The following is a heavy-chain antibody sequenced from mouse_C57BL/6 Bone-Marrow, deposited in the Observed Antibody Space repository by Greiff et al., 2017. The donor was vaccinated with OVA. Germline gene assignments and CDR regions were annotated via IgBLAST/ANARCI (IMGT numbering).Heavy chain of an antibody. CDR3: ARDYGSA. V-gene: IGHV1-54*01. CDR1: GYAFTNYL. D-gene: IGHD1-1*01. CDR2: INPGSGGT. J-gene: IGHJ2*01. Sequence: QVQLQQSGAELVRPGTSVKVSCKASGYAFTNYLIEWVKQRPGQGLEWIGVINPGSGGTNNNEKFKGKATLTADKSSSTAYMQLSSLTSEDSAVYFCARDYGSAWGQGTTLTVSS.